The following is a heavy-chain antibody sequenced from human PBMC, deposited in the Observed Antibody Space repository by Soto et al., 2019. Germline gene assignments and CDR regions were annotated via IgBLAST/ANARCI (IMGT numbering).Heavy chain of an antibody. V-gene: IGHV4-28*01. J-gene: IGHJ3*02. Sequence: PSETLSLTCAVSGYSISSSNWWGWIRQPPGKGLEWIGYIYYSGSTYYNPSLKSRVTMSVDTSKNQFSLKLSSVTAVDTAVYYCARTRARAIDAFDIWGQGTMVTVSS. CDR2: IYYSGST. CDR3: ARTRARAIDAFDI. CDR1: GYSISSSNW.